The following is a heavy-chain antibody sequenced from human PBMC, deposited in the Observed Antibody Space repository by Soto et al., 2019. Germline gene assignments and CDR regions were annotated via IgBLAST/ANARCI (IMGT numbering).Heavy chain of an antibody. CDR2: IYYSGSS. Sequence: SETLSLTCTVSGGSISTYYWNWIRQPPGKGLEWIGYIYYSGSSNYNPSLKSRVTISVDTSKNQFSLKLSSVTAADTAVYYCAGFGQIYESSAYNGIDYWGQGTLVTVSS. V-gene: IGHV4-59*01. J-gene: IGHJ4*02. D-gene: IGHD3-22*01. CDR1: GGSISTYY. CDR3: AGFGQIYESSAYNGIDY.